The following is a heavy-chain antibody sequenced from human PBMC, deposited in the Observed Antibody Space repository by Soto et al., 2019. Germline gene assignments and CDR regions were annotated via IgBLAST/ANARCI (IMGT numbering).Heavy chain of an antibody. D-gene: IGHD6-13*01. J-gene: IGHJ3*02. Sequence: GGSLRLSCAASGFTFSSYAMNWVRQAPGKGLEWVSVISGSGDSTYYAESVKGRFTISRDNSKKKLYLQINSLRAEDTAVYYCALTNSSWYDDDAFDIWGQGTMVTVSS. CDR1: GFTFSSYA. CDR3: ALTNSSWYDDDAFDI. V-gene: IGHV3-23*01. CDR2: ISGSGDST.